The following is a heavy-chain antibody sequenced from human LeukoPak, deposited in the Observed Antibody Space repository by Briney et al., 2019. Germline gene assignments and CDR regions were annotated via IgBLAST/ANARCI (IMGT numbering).Heavy chain of an antibody. CDR3: ARGEVRDGEWFDP. CDR1: GGSFSGYY. V-gene: IGHV4-34*01. CDR2: INHSGST. J-gene: IGHJ5*02. D-gene: IGHD3-10*01. Sequence: SETLSLTCAVYGGSFSGYYWSWIRQPPGKGLEWIGEINHSGSTNYNPSLKSRVTISVDTSKNQFSLKPSSVTAADTAVYYCARGEVRDGEWFDPWGQGTLVTVSS.